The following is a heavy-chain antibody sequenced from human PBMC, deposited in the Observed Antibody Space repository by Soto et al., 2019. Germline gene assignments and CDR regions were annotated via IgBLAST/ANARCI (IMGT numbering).Heavy chain of an antibody. CDR3: ARVYSNFWSGYSNWFDP. CDR2: IYYSGST. Sequence: PSETLSLTCTVSGGSISSGGYYWSWIRQHPGKGLEWIGYIYYSGSTYYNPPLKSRVTISVDTSKNQFSLKLSSVTAADTAVYYCARVYSNFWSGYSNWFDPWGQGTLVTVSS. D-gene: IGHD3-3*01. V-gene: IGHV4-31*03. CDR1: GGSISSGGYY. J-gene: IGHJ5*02.